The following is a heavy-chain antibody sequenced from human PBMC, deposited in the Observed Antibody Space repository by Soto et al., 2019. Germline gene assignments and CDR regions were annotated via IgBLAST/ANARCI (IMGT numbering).Heavy chain of an antibody. Sequence: GGSLRLSCAASGFTFSRYSMNWVRQAPGKGLEWVSHISSSSSMIYYTDSVKGRFSISRDNAKNSLYLEMNSLRAEDTAVYYCASYDNTNAFAVSGQGTMVTVSS. D-gene: IGHD3-10*01. V-gene: IGHV3-48*01. CDR2: ISSSSSMI. J-gene: IGHJ3*01. CDR1: GFTFSRYS. CDR3: ASYDNTNAFAV.